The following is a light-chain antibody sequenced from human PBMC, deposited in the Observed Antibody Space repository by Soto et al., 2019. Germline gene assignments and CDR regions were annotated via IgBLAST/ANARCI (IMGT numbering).Light chain of an antibody. CDR1: SSDVGGYKY. V-gene: IGLV2-14*01. CDR3: SSYTSSSTVV. J-gene: IGLJ2*01. Sequence: QSVLTQPASVSGSPGQSITISCTGTSSDVGGYKYVSWYQQHPGKAPKLMIYDVSNRPSGVSNRFSGSKSGNTASLTISGLQAEEEADYYCSSYTSSSTVVFGGGTKLTVL. CDR2: DVS.